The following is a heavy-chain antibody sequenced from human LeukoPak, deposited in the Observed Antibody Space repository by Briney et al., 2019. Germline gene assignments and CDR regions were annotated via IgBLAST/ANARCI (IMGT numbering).Heavy chain of an antibody. V-gene: IGHV3-48*03. CDR1: GFTFSSYE. CDR3: ARQTRWLQFLDY. D-gene: IGHD5-24*01. J-gene: IGHJ4*02. Sequence: GGSLRLSCAASGFTFSSYEMNWVRQAPGKGLEWVSYISSSGSTIYYADSVKCRFIISRDNAKNSLYLQMNSLRAEDTAVYYCARQTRWLQFLDYWGQGTLVTVSS. CDR2: ISSSGSTI.